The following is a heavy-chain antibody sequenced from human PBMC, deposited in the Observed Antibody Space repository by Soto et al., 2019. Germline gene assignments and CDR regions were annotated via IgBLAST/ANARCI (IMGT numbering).Heavy chain of an antibody. J-gene: IGHJ4*02. D-gene: IGHD1-7*01. CDR1: GGSISSSSYY. V-gene: IGHV4-39*01. CDR2: IYYSGST. CDR3: SRLAWNYVEGDGEY. Sequence: PSDTPSLTCTVSGGSISSSSYYWGWIRQPPGKGLEWIGSIYYSGSTYYNPSLKSRVTISVDTSKNQFSLKLSSVTAADKAVYYCSRLAWNYVEGDGEYWGQGTLVTVS.